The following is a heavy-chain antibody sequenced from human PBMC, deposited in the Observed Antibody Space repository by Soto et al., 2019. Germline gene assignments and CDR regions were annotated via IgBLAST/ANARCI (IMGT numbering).Heavy chain of an antibody. CDR2: ISGSGDTI. Sequence: QVQLVQSGGGLVRPGGSLRLSWEASGFIFSDYYMAWIRQAPGKGLEWVSYISGSGDTIYYADSVKGRFTISRDSAKDSLYLQMNTLRDEDTAIYYCARLGQFDFWGQGTVVTVSS. CDR1: GFIFSDYY. CDR3: ARLGQFDF. V-gene: IGHV3-11*01. J-gene: IGHJ4*02.